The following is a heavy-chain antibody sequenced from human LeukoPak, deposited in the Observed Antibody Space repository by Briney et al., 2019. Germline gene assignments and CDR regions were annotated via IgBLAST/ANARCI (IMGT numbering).Heavy chain of an antibody. CDR2: INPNSGGT. CDR3: AAEIAVAGIRSFDY. J-gene: IGHJ4*02. V-gene: IGHV1-2*02. CDR1: GYTFTGYY. Sequence: GASVTVSCKASGYTFTGYYMHWVRHAPGQGLEWMGWINPNSGGTNYAQKFQGRVTMTRDTSISTAYMELSRLRSDDTAVYYCAAEIAVAGIRSFDYWGQGTLVTVSS. D-gene: IGHD6-19*01.